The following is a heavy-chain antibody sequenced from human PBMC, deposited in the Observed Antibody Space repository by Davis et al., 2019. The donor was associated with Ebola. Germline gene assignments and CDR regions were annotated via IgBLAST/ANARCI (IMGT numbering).Heavy chain of an antibody. CDR3: ARVRYYDFWSGYSHDAFDI. V-gene: IGHV3-30*03. Sequence: GESLKISCAASGFTFSSYGMHWVRQAPGKGLEWVAVISYDGSNKYYADSVKGRFTISRDNSKNTLYLQMNSLRAEDTAVYYCARVRYYDFWSGYSHDAFDIWGQGTMVTVSS. CDR2: ISYDGSNK. CDR1: GFTFSSYG. D-gene: IGHD3-3*01. J-gene: IGHJ3*02.